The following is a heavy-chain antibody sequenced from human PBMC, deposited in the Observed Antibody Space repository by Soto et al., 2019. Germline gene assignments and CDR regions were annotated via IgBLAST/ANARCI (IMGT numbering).Heavy chain of an antibody. CDR1: GGSISSYY. CDR2: IYYSGST. V-gene: IGHV4-59*01. J-gene: IGHJ6*02. CDR3: ARDKGSCSSGHYYYYGMDV. D-gene: IGHD6-6*01. Sequence: SETLSLTCTVSGGSISSYYWSWIRQPPGKGLEWIGYIYYSGSTNYNPSLKSRVTISVDTSKNQFSLKLSSVTAADTAVYYCARDKGSCSSGHYYYYGMDVWGQGTTVTV.